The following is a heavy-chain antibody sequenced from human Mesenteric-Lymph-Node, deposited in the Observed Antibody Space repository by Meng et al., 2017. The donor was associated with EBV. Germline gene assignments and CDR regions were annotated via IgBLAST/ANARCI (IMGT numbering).Heavy chain of an antibody. Sequence: LVGFVGGLVKPGGSLRLSWLTSGFTFCSYYMYWIRQAPGKGLEWVSYISSSGSTIYYADSVKGRFTISRDNAKNSLYLQMNSLRAEDTAVYYCARDSGYDNLAGWFDPWGQGTLVTVSS. CDR1: GFTFCSYY. J-gene: IGHJ5*02. CDR3: ARDSGYDNLAGWFDP. CDR2: ISSSGSTI. D-gene: IGHD5-12*01. V-gene: IGHV3-11*01.